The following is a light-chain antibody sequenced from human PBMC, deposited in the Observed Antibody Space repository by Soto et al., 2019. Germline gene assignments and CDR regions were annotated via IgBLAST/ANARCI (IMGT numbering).Light chain of an antibody. CDR2: GAS. V-gene: IGKV1-33*01. CDR1: QSISSY. J-gene: IGKJ5*01. CDR3: QQYDSVFT. Sequence: DIQMTQSPSSLSASVGDRVTITFRASQSISSYLNWYQQKPGKAPKLLIYGASNLETGVPSRFSGSGSGTDFTFTISSLQAEDIATYFCQQYDSVFTFGQGTRLEIK.